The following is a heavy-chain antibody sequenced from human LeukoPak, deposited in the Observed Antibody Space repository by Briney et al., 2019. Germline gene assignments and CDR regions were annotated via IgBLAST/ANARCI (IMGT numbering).Heavy chain of an antibody. CDR2: IKQDGSEK. CDR1: GFTFISYW. D-gene: IGHD3-3*01. CDR3: ARERFEDFWSGYDLDY. V-gene: IGHV3-7*01. J-gene: IGHJ4*02. Sequence: GGSLRLSCAASGFTFISYWMSWVRQARGKGLEWVANIKQDGSEKYYVDSVKGRFTISRDNAKNSLYLQMNSLRAEDTAVYYCARERFEDFWSGYDLDYWGQGTLVTVSS.